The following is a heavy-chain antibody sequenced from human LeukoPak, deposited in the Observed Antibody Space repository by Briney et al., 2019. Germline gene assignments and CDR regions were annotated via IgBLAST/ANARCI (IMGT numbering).Heavy chain of an antibody. J-gene: IGHJ4*02. V-gene: IGHV3-30*02. CDR3: AKDLGYFGDYFDY. CDR1: GFTFSSYG. D-gene: IGHD3-10*01. Sequence: GGSLRLSCAASGFTFSSYGMHWVRQAPGKGLEWVAFIRYDGSNKYYADSVKGRFTISRDNSKNTLYLQMNSLRAEDTAVYYCAKDLGYFGDYFDYWGQGTLVTVSS. CDR2: IRYDGSNK.